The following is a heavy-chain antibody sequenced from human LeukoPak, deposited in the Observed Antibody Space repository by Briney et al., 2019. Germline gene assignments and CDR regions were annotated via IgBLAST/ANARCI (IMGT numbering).Heavy chain of an antibody. CDR1: GGSISSSTYY. CDR2: IYYTGST. D-gene: IGHD1-26*01. Sequence: SETLSLTCTVSGGSISSSTYYWGWIRQPPGKGLEWIGSIYYTGSTYYNPSLKSRVTLSVDTSKNQFSLKLNSMTAADTAVYYCARGNNWGAVGATTFDFWGQGTLVTVSS. CDR3: ARGNNWGAVGATTFDF. V-gene: IGHV4-39*07. J-gene: IGHJ4*02.